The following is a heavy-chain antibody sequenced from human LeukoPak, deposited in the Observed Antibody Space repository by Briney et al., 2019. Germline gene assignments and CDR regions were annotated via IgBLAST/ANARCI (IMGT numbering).Heavy chain of an antibody. CDR3: ARRDTTGWYHHFDY. V-gene: IGHV3-53*01. Sequence: PGGSLRLSCAASGFTVSSNSMTWVRQAPGKGLEWVSILYNGGGANYADSVKGRFTISRDNSRNTLFPQMNSLRAEDTAVYYCARRDTTGWYHHFDYWGQGTLVTVSS. J-gene: IGHJ4*02. CDR2: LYNGGGA. D-gene: IGHD6-19*01. CDR1: GFTVSSNS.